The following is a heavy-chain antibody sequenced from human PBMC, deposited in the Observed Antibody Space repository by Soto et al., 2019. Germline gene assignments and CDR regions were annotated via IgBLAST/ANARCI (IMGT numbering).Heavy chain of an antibody. D-gene: IGHD3-16*01. CDR1: GFVFGGYG. CDR2: TSYDGSNK. Sequence: QVQLVESGGGVVRPGKSLTVSCTGSGFVFGGYGIHWVRQTPGKGLEWLAMTSYDGSNKYFADSVKGRFTISRDNSKNTVYLQRDNVGLEDTAVSSCARGGDVFDYWGRGTLVTVSS. V-gene: IGHV3-30*03. J-gene: IGHJ4*02. CDR3: ARGGDVFDY.